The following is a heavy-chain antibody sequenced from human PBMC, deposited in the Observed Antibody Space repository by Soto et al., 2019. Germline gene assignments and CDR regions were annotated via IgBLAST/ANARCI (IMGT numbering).Heavy chain of an antibody. Sequence: SETLSLTCTVSGGSISSYYLSWIRQPPGKGLEWIGYIYYSGSTNYNPSLKSRVTISVDTSKNRFSLKLSSVTAADTAVYYCAREEDMVLDYWGQGTLVTVSS. J-gene: IGHJ4*02. CDR2: IYYSGST. V-gene: IGHV4-59*01. D-gene: IGHD2-15*01. CDR1: GGSISSYY. CDR3: AREEDMVLDY.